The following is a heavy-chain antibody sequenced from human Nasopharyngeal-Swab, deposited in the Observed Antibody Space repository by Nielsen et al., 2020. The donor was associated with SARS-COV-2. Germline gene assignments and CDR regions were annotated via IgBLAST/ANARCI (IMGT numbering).Heavy chain of an antibody. CDR2: IYYSGST. Sequence: WSRQCQGKGLEWIGYIYYSGSTYYNPSLKSRVTISVDTSKNQFSLKLSSVTAADTAVYYCARVDYGDYVALSWFDPWGQGTLVTVSS. V-gene: IGHV4-30-4*01. D-gene: IGHD4-17*01. J-gene: IGHJ5*02. CDR3: ARVDYGDYVALSWFDP.